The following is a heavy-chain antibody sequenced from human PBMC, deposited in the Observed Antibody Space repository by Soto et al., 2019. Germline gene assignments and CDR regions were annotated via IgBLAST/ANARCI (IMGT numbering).Heavy chain of an antibody. Sequence: QVQLQESGPGLVKPSQTLSLTCTVSGGSFSSGAYHWSWVRQHPGQGLECIASISYRGITYSNPSLKSRLSMSVDTSKNQFSLNLTSVTAADTAVYQCARMSATGTRWFDPWGQGTLVTVSS. J-gene: IGHJ5*02. CDR2: ISYRGIT. D-gene: IGHD6-13*01. CDR3: ARMSATGTRWFDP. CDR1: GGSFSSGAYH. V-gene: IGHV4-31*03.